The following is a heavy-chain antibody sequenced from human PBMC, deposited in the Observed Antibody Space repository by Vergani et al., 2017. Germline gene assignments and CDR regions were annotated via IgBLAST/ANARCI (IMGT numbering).Heavy chain of an antibody. CDR1: GFTFSSYA. CDR3: ARVARPGGTGYPPSYYFDY. J-gene: IGHJ4*02. CDR2: ISYDGSNK. V-gene: IGHV3-30-3*01. Sequence: QVQLVESGGGVVQPGRSLRLSCAASGFTFSSYAMHWVRQAPGKGLEWVAVISYDGSNKYYADSVKGRFTISRDNSKNTLYLQMNSLRAEDTAVYYCARVARPGGTGYPPSYYFDYWGQGTLVTVSS. D-gene: IGHD3/OR15-3a*01.